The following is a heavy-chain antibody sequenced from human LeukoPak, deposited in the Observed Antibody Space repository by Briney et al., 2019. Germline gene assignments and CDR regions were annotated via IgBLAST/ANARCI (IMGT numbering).Heavy chain of an antibody. CDR2: SGSGGKT. D-gene: IGHD6-19*01. J-gene: IGHJ5*02. V-gene: IGHV3-23*01. CDR1: GFTFSSCA. CDR3: ANGPTVAGSWFDP. Sequence: GGSLRLSCAASGFTFSSCAMSWVRQGPGKGLEWVSTSGSGGKTYYADSVKGRFTISRDNSKNTLYLQMNSLRAEDTAVYYCANGPTVAGSWFDPWGQGTLVTVSS.